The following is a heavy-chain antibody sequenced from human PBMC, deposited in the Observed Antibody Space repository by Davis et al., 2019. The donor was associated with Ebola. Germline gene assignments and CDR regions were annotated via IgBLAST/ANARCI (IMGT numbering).Heavy chain of an antibody. CDR3: ARDRGPAARGIDY. CDR2: ISYDGSNK. J-gene: IGHJ4*02. Sequence: PGGSLRLSCAASGFTFSSYAMHWVRQAPGKGLEWVAVISYDGSNKYYADSVKGRFTISRDNSKNTLYLQMNSLRAEDTAVYYCARDRGPAARGIDYWGQGTLVTVSS. V-gene: IGHV3-30-3*01. D-gene: IGHD2-2*01. CDR1: GFTFSSYA.